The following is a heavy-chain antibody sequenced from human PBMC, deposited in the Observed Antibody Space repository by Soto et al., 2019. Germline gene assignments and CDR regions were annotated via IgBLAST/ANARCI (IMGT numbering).Heavy chain of an antibody. CDR1: GGSISSGDYY. D-gene: IGHD3-3*01. J-gene: IGHJ6*04. V-gene: IGHV4-30-4*01. CDR3: ARAYRVGRYYDFWRASMGGTEA. Sequence: KPSETLSLTCTVSGGSISSGDYYWSWIRQPPGKGLEWIGYIYYSGSTYYNPSLKSRVTISVDTSKNQFSLKLSSVTAADTAVYYCARAYRVGRYYDFWRASMGGTEAWGKGTTVIVSS. CDR2: IYYSGST.